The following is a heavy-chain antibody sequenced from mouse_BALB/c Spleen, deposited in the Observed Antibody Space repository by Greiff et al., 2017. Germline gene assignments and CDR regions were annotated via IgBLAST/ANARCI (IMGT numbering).Heavy chain of an antibody. D-gene: IGHD2-14*01. CDR3: ARDRYGYAMDY. J-gene: IGHJ4*01. CDR1: GFTFSSYA. Sequence: DVKLVESGGGLVKPGGSLKLSCAASGFTFSSYAMSWVRQTPEKRLEWVASISSGGSTYYPDSVKGRFTISRDNARNILYLQMSSLRSEDTAMYYCARDRYGYAMDYWGQGTSVTVSS. V-gene: IGHV5-6-5*01. CDR2: ISSGGST.